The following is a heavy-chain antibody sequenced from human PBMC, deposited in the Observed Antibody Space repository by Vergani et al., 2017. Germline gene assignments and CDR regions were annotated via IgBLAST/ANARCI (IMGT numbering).Heavy chain of an antibody. V-gene: IGHV1-3*01. D-gene: IGHD3-3*01. CDR1: GYTFTSYA. Sequence: QVQLVPSGAEVKKPGASVKVSCKASGYTFTSYAMHWVRQAPGQRLEWMGWINAGNGNTKYSQKFQGRVTITRDTSASTAYMELSSLRSEDTAVYYCARGHDFWSGYLEVWWFDPWGQGTLVTVSS. CDR3: ARGHDFWSGYLEVWWFDP. CDR2: INAGNGNT. J-gene: IGHJ5*02.